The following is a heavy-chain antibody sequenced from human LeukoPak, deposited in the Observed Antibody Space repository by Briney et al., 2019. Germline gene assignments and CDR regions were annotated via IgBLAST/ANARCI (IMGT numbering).Heavy chain of an antibody. D-gene: IGHD1-26*01. CDR1: GFAVSSNH. CDR2: IFNGGST. Sequence: GGSLRLSCAASGFAVSSNHMNWVRQAPGKGLEWVSVIFNGGSTYYADSVKGRFTISRDNSKNTLYLQMNSLRAEDTAVNYCATSIVGLTYDEHFQHWGQGTLVTVSS. V-gene: IGHV3-53*01. CDR3: ATSIVGLTYDEHFQH. J-gene: IGHJ1*01.